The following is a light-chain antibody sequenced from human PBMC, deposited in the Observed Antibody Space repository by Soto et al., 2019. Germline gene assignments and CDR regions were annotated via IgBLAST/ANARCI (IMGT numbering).Light chain of an antibody. CDR2: GAS. V-gene: IGKV3-20*01. CDR1: QSVSSTY. Sequence: EIVLTQSPGTLSLSPGERATLSCRASQSVSSTYLAWYQQKPGQAPRLLIYGASSRAAGIPDRFSGSGSGTDFTLTISRLEPEDFAVYYCQQYASSPAWTFRQGTKVEIK. J-gene: IGKJ1*01. CDR3: QQYASSPAWT.